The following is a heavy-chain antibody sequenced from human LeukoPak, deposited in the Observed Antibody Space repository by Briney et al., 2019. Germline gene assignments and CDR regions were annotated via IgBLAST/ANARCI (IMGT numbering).Heavy chain of an antibody. J-gene: IGHJ4*02. CDR1: GYTLTELS. V-gene: IGHV1-24*01. D-gene: IGHD2-2*01. CDR3: ATGYGGCSSTSCFLLFDY. Sequence: ASVKVSCKVSGYTLTELSMHWVRQAPGKGLEWMGGFDPEDGETIYAQKFQGRVTMTEDTSTVTAYMELSSLRSEDTAVYYCATGYGGCSSTSCFLLFDYWGQGTLVTVSS. CDR2: FDPEDGET.